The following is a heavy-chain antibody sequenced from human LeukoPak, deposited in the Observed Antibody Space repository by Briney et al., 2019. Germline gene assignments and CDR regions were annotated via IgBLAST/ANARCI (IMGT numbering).Heavy chain of an antibody. D-gene: IGHD3-22*01. J-gene: IGHJ5*02. CDR1: GGSFSGYY. Sequence: SETLSLTCAVYGGSFSGYYWSWIRQPPGKGLEWIGEINHSGSTNYNPSLMSRVTISVDTSKNQFYRKFNSVTAAYTAVYYCARVGIVLVTGSNWVDPWGQGTLVTVSS. CDR2: INHSGST. CDR3: ARVGIVLVTGSNWVDP. V-gene: IGHV4-34*01.